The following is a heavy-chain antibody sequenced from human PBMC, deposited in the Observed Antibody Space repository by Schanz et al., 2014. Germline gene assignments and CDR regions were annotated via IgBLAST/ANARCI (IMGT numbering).Heavy chain of an antibody. D-gene: IGHD3-10*01. CDR3: ASPALVQGLMPEYYFDY. Sequence: EVQLVESGGGVVRPGGSLRLSCAASGITFSGYSMNWVRQAPGKGLEWVSSISSSSSYISYADSVKGRFTISRDNAKNSLYLQMNSLRAEDTAVYYCASPALVQGLMPEYYFDYWGQGTLVTVSS. V-gene: IGHV3-21*01. CDR1: GITFSGYS. J-gene: IGHJ4*02. CDR2: ISSSSSYI.